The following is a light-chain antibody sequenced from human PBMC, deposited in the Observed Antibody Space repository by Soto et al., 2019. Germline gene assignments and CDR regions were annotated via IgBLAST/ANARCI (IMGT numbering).Light chain of an antibody. V-gene: IGKV1-33*01. J-gene: IGKJ4*01. Sequence: DITMTQSPSSLSASVGDRVTITCQASQGISNYLNWYQQKPGKAPKLLIYDASNLETGVPSRFSGSGSGTDFTFTISSLQPEDIATYYCQQYDNLPLTFGGGTKVEIK. CDR2: DAS. CDR3: QQYDNLPLT. CDR1: QGISNY.